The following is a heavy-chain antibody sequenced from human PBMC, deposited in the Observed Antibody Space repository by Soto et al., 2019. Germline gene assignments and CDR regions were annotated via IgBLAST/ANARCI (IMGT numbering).Heavy chain of an antibody. CDR1: GYTFTSYG. V-gene: IGHV1-18*01. CDR2: ISAYNGNT. CDR3: ARSYYDFWSGYYRGIYYYGMDV. D-gene: IGHD3-3*01. Sequence: QVQLVQSGAEVKKPGASVKVSCKASGYTFTSYGIIWVRQAPGQGLEWMGWISAYNGNTNYAQKLQGRVTMTTDTSTSTAYMELRSLRSDDTAVYYCARSYYDFWSGYYRGIYYYGMDVWGQGTTVTVSS. J-gene: IGHJ6*02.